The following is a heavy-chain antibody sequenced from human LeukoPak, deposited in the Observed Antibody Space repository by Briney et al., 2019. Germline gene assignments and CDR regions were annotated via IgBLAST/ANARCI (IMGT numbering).Heavy chain of an antibody. CDR3: AYSSHDY. Sequence: GGSLRLSCAASGFTFDDYAMHWVRQAPGKGLEWVSLISGDGGSTYYADSVKGRFTISRDNSKNSLYLQVNSLRTEDTALYYCAYSSHDYSGQGTLVTVSS. CDR2: ISGDGGST. D-gene: IGHD6-19*01. V-gene: IGHV3-43*02. J-gene: IGHJ4*02. CDR1: GFTFDDYA.